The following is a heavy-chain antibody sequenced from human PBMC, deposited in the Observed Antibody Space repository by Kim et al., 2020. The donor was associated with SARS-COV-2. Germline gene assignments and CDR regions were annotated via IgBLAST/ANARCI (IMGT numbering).Heavy chain of an antibody. CDR3: ARAFSGGKAPPDNWFDP. CDR1: GFTFSSYS. Sequence: GGSLRLSCAASGFTFSSYSMNWVRQAPGKGLEWVSSISSSSSYIYYADSVKGRFTISRDNAKNSLYLQMNSLRAEDTAVYYCARAFSGGKAPPDNWFDPWGQGTLVTVSS. D-gene: IGHD2-15*01. CDR2: ISSSSSYI. J-gene: IGHJ5*02. V-gene: IGHV3-21*04.